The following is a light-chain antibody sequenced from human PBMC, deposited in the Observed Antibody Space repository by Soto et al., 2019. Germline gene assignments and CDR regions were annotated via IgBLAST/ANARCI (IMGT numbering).Light chain of an antibody. CDR2: DAS. Sequence: EIVLTQSPAPLSLSPGERATLSCRASQSVSSYLAWYQQKPGQAPRLRIYDASNRATGIPARFSGSWSGTDFTLAVSSLEPEDFAVYYCQQRSNWPPNTFGQGTKLEIK. CDR1: QSVSSY. CDR3: QQRSNWPPNT. V-gene: IGKV3-11*01. J-gene: IGKJ2*01.